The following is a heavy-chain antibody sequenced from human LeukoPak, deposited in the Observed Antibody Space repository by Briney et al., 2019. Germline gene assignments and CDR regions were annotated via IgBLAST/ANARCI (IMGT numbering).Heavy chain of an antibody. CDR2: ISYDGSNK. J-gene: IGHJ4*02. D-gene: IGHD6-19*01. CDR1: GFTFSAYG. CDR3: AKEPTRPNRPVAGLNY. Sequence: AGGSLRLSCAASGFTFSAYGMHWVRQAPGKGLEWVAIISYDGSNKYYPDSVKGRFTISRDDSKNTLYLQMNSLRTEDTAVYYCAKEPTRPNRPVAGLNYWGQGTLVTVSS. V-gene: IGHV3-30*18.